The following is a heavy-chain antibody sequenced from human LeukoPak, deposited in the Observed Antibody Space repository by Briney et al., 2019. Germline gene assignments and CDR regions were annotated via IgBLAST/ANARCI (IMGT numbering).Heavy chain of an antibody. CDR1: RFTFSSYS. J-gene: IGHJ6*02. D-gene: IGHD6-19*01. CDR2: TNSDESST. CDR3: AKSSGWYYYYGMDV. Sequence: GGSLRLSCAASRFTFSSYSMNWVRQAPGKGLVWVSRTNSDESSTSYADSVKGRFTISRDNAKNTLYLQMNSLRAEDTAVYYCAKSSGWYYYYGMDVWGQGTTVTISS. V-gene: IGHV3-74*01.